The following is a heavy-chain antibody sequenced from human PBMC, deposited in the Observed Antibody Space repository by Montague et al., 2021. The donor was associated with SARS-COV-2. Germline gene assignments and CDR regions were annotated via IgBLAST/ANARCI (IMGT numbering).Heavy chain of an antibody. V-gene: IGHV3-13*05. Sequence: SLRLSCAASGLTFSSYDFHWVRQGTGNGLEWVSAVDTAGDPYYADSVKGRFTISRENAKNYVYLQLDSLRAGDTAVYYCARGVKSTIRGIITKRTPLPRGNMDVWGQGTAVIVSS. CDR3: ARGVKSTIRGIITKRTPLPRGNMDV. CDR2: VDTAGDP. CDR1: GLTFSSYD. J-gene: IGHJ6*02. D-gene: IGHD3-10*01.